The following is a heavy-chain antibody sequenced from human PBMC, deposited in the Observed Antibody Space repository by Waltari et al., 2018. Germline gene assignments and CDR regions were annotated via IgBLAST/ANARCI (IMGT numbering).Heavy chain of an antibody. CDR1: GGSISSYY. J-gene: IGHJ3*02. D-gene: IGHD3-10*01. V-gene: IGHV4-4*07. CDR3: ARGYGAGSYNAFDI. CDR2: LYSTGYT. Sequence: QVPLQESGPGLVKPSETLSLTCRVSGGSISSYYWRWIRQTAGKGLEWIGRLYSTGYTNYNPSLKSRVTMSVDTSKNQVSLKLDSVTAADTALYYCARGYGAGSYNAFDIWGQGTKVIVSS.